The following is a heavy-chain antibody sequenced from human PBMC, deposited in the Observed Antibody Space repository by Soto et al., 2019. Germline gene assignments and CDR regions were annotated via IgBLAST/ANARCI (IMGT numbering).Heavy chain of an antibody. D-gene: IGHD3-16*01. CDR1: GYTFTNFG. J-gene: IGHJ4*02. V-gene: IGHV1-18*01. Sequence: QVQLVQSGAEVKTPGASVNVSCKASGYTFTNFGISWVRQAPGQGLEWMGWISAYNGNTNYAQNFQVRVTMTTDTSTSTAYMELRSLSSDDTSVYYCARGGTPIDDWCQGILVTVAS. CDR2: ISAYNGNT. CDR3: ARGGTPIDD.